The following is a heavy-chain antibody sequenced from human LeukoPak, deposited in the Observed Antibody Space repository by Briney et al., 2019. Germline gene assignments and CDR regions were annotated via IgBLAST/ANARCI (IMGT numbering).Heavy chain of an antibody. J-gene: IGHJ6*04. CDR3: ARLVPAAKNYYYGIDV. CDR1: GGSISSYY. CDR2: IYYSGST. V-gene: IGHV4-59*01. Sequence: PSETLSLTCTVSGGSISSYYWSWIRQPPGKGLEWIGYIYYSGSTNYNPSLKSRVTISVDTSKNQFSLKLSSVTAADTAVYYCARLVPAAKNYYYGIDVCGKGTTVTVSS. D-gene: IGHD2-2*01.